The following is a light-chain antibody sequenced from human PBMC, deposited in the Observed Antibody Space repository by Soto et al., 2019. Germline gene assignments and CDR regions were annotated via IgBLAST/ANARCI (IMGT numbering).Light chain of an antibody. V-gene: IGLV6-57*02. J-gene: IGLJ1*01. CDR3: QSYDSSNQEYV. CDR2: EDN. CDR1: SGSIASNY. Sequence: NFMLTQPHSVSESPGKTVTISCTGSSGSIASNYVQWYQQRPGSAPTTVIYEDNQRPSGVPDRFSGSIDSSSNSASLTISGLKTEDEADYYCQSYDSSNQEYVFGTGTKVTVL.